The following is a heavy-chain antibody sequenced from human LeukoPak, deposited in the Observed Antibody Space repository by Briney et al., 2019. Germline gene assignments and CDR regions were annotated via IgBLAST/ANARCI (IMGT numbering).Heavy chain of an antibody. J-gene: IGHJ4*02. CDR1: GFTFSSYA. CDR3: AKLRDFFDSSGQFDY. CDR2: TSGSGDGT. Sequence: GGSLRLSCEASGFTFSSYAMSWVRQAPGKGLEWVSATSGSGDGTFYADSVKGRFTISRDNSKNTLYLQMNSLRAEDTAIYYCAKLRDFFDSSGQFDYWGQGTLVTVSS. V-gene: IGHV3-23*01. D-gene: IGHD3-22*01.